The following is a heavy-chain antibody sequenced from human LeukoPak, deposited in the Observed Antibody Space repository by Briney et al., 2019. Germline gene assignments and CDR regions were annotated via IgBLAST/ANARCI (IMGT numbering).Heavy chain of an antibody. Sequence: SETLSLTYTVSGDSISSYYWSWIRQPPGKGLEWIGYMHYSGSSNYNPSLKSRVTTSVDTSQNQFSLKLRSVTAADTAVYYCARRVTSNCFDPWGQGTLVTVTS. CDR1: GDSISSYY. J-gene: IGHJ5*02. CDR2: MHYSGSS. V-gene: IGHV4-59*08. CDR3: ARRVTSNCFDP. D-gene: IGHD2-21*02.